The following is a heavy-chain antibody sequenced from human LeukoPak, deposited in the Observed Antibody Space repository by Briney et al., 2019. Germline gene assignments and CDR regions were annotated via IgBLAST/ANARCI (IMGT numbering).Heavy chain of an antibody. CDR3: ATYTNRLHY. CDR1: SGPISYFY. Sequence: SETLSLTCTVSSGPISYFYWNWIRQPPGKGLEWIGYIRYTGSTNYNPSLKSRVTISVDTSKNQFSLKLSSVTAADTAVYYCATYTNRLHYWGQGTLVTVSS. V-gene: IGHV4-59*01. J-gene: IGHJ4*02. D-gene: IGHD2-8*01. CDR2: IRYTGST.